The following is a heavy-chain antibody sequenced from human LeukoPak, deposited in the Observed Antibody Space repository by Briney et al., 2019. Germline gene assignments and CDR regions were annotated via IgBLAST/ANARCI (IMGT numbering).Heavy chain of an antibody. CDR3: ARTIILTSSSWYDY. CDR2: INHSGST. Sequence: SETLSLTCAVYGGSFSGYYWSWIRQPPGKGLEWIGEINHSGSTNYNPSLKSRVTISVDTSKNQFSLELSSVTAADTAVYYCARTIILTSSSWYDYWGQGTLVTVSS. V-gene: IGHV4-34*01. CDR1: GGSFSGYY. D-gene: IGHD6-13*01. J-gene: IGHJ4*02.